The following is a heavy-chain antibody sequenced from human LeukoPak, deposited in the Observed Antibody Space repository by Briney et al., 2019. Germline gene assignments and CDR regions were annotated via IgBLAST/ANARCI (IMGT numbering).Heavy chain of an antibody. CDR3: ARAYSSSSRRFDP. J-gene: IGHJ5*02. D-gene: IGHD6-6*01. CDR1: GGSISSYY. CDR2: IYYSGST. Sequence: SETLSLTCTVSGGSISSYYWSWIRQPPGKGLEWIGYIYYSGSTNYNPSLKSRVTISVDKSKNQFSLKLSSVTAADTAVYYCARAYSSSSRRFDPWGQGTLVTVSS. V-gene: IGHV4-59*12.